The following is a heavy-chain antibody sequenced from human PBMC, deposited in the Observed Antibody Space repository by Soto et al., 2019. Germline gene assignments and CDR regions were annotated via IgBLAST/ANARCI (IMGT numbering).Heavy chain of an antibody. Sequence: SETLSLTCTVSGGSISSSSYYWGWIRQPPGKGLEWIGSIYYSGSTYYNPSLKSRVTISVDTSKNQFSLKLSSVTAADTAVYYCARGFPTVVTVDYWGQGTRVTVSS. CDR2: IYYSGST. CDR3: ARGFPTVVTVDY. D-gene: IGHD4-17*01. J-gene: IGHJ4*02. V-gene: IGHV4-39*01. CDR1: GGSISSSSYY.